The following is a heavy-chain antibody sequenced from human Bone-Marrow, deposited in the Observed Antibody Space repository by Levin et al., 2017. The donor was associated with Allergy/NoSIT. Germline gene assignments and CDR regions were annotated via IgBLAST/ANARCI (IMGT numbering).Heavy chain of an antibody. CDR2: INPNNGNP. V-gene: IGHV7-4-1*02. D-gene: IGHD3/OR15-3a*01. J-gene: IGHJ5*02. Sequence: ASVKVSCKASGYAFTEYPLNWVRQAPGQGLEWMGWINPNNGNPTYAQGFTGRLVFSLDTSVSTTYLQISSLKPEDTAVYYCARDVSADDFWTGYYSNWFDPWGQGTLVTVSS. CDR3: ARDVSADDFWTGYYSNWFDP. CDR1: GYAFTEYP.